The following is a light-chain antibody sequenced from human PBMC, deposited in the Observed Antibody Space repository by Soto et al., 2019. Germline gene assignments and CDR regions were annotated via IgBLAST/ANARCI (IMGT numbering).Light chain of an antibody. J-gene: IGLJ3*02. CDR2: NVS. CDR1: STDVGGHNY. Sequence: QSALTQPASVSGSPGQSITISCTGTSTDVGGHNYVSWYQQHPGKAPKLLINNVSHRPPGISDRFSGSKSGNTASLTISGLQAEDEADYYCSSYTVFVARDGRVFGGGTKVTVL. CDR3: SSYTVFVARDGRV. V-gene: IGLV2-14*03.